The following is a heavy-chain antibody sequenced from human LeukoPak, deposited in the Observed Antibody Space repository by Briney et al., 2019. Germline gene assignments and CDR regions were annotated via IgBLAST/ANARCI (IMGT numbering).Heavy chain of an antibody. V-gene: IGHV3-23*01. CDR3: AKYHIYGDYGLYYFDY. J-gene: IGHJ4*02. D-gene: IGHD4-17*01. CDR1: GFTFSSYA. Sequence: PGGSLRLSCAASGFTFSSYAMSWVRQAPGKGLEWVSAISGSGGSTYYADSVKGRFTISRDNSKNTLYLQMNSLRAEDTAVYYCAKYHIYGDYGLYYFDYWGQGTLVTVSS. CDR2: ISGSGGST.